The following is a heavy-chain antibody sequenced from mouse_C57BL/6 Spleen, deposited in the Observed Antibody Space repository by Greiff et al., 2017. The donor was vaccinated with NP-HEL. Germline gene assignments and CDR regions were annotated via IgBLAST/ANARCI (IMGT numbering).Heavy chain of an antibody. CDR2: IYPDTGCT. CDR1: GYTFTDYE. V-gene: IGHV1-15*01. J-gene: IGHJ4*01. Sequence: VQLQQSGAELVRPGASVTLSCKASGYTFTDYEMHWVKQTPVHGLEWIGAIYPDTGCTTYNQKFKGKAILTADQSSSTAYMELRSLTSEDSAVYYCTKYYGSSSDDMDYWGKGTTVTVAS. D-gene: IGHD1-1*01. CDR3: TKYYGSSSDDMDY.